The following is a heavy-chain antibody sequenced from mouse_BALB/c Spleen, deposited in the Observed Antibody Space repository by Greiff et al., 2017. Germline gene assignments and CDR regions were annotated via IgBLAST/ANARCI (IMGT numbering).Heavy chain of an antibody. D-gene: IGHD4-1*01. CDR3: ARPGTRTWFAY. CDR2: INPDSSTI. CDR1: GFDFSRYW. V-gene: IGHV4-1*02. Sequence: EVKLMESGGGLVQPGGSLKLSCAASGFDFSRYWMSWVRQAPGKGLEWIGEINPDSSTINYTPALKDKFIISRDNAKNTLYLQMSKVRSEDTALYYCARPGTRTWFAYWGQGTLVTVSA. J-gene: IGHJ3*01.